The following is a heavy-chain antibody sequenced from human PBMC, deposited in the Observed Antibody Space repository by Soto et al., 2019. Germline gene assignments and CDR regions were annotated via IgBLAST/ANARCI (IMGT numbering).Heavy chain of an antibody. D-gene: IGHD4-4*01. J-gene: IGHJ6*02. Sequence: QVQLVQSGAEVKKPGASVKVSCKASGYTFTSYAMHWVCQAPGQRLEWMGWINAGNGNTKYSQKFQGRVTITRDTSASTAYMELSSLRSEDTAVYYCATVTTTRKYYYYGMDVWGQGTTVTVSS. CDR1: GYTFTSYA. CDR3: ATVTTTRKYYYYGMDV. V-gene: IGHV1-3*01. CDR2: INAGNGNT.